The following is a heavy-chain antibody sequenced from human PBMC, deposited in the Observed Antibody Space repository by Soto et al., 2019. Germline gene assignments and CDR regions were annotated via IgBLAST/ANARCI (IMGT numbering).Heavy chain of an antibody. Sequence: QVQLVQTGAKVKKPGASVKVSCKASGYTFTSYGISWVRQAPGQGLEWMGWISAYNGNTNYAQKLQGRVTMTTDTSTSTSYMELRSLRSDDTAVYYCASSLLVGYGLEGESDWGQGTLVTVSS. J-gene: IGHJ4*02. CDR1: GYTFTSYG. V-gene: IGHV1-18*01. D-gene: IGHD5-18*01. CDR3: ASSLLVGYGLEGESD. CDR2: ISAYNGNT.